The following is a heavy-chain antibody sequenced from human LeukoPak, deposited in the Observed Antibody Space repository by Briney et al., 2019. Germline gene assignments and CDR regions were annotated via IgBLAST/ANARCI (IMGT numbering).Heavy chain of an antibody. V-gene: IGHV3-21*01. Sequence: PGGSLRLSCAASGFTFSSYSMNWVRQAPGKGLEWVSSISSSSSYIYYADSVKGRFTISRDNAKNSLYLQMNSLRAEDTAVYYCARDGVEFLEWLSLGNYMDVWGKGTTVTVSS. CDR3: ARDGVEFLEWLSLGNYMDV. CDR1: GFTFSSYS. CDR2: ISSSSSYI. J-gene: IGHJ6*03. D-gene: IGHD3-3*01.